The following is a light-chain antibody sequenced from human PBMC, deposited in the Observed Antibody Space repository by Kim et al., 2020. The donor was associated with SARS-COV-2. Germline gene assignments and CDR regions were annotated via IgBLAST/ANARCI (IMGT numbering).Light chain of an antibody. Sequence: EIVMTQSPATLSVSPGESATLSCRASQSVTNNLAWYQQKPGQAPRLLIYGASTRATGIPAKFSGSGSETEFTLTISSLQSEDFAIYHCQQYHNWPRTFGQGTKVDIK. V-gene: IGKV3-15*01. CDR3: QQYHNWPRT. J-gene: IGKJ1*01. CDR2: GAS. CDR1: QSVTNN.